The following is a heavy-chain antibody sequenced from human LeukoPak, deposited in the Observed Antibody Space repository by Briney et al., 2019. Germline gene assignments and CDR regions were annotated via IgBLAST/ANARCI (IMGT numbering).Heavy chain of an antibody. Sequence: SRVTISVDTSKNQFSLKLSSVTAADTAVYYCARGPGPSVSYGDYVNDAFDIWGQGTMVTVSS. V-gene: IGHV4-34*01. J-gene: IGHJ3*02. D-gene: IGHD4-17*01. CDR3: ARGPGPSVSYGDYVNDAFDI.